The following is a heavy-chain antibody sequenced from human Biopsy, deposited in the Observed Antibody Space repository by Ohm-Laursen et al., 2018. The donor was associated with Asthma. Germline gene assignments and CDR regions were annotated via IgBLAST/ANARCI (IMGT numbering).Heavy chain of an antibody. Sequence: LETLSLTCTVSGGSISTYYWSWIRQPPGKGLEWIGYIYYSGSTNYNPSLKSRVTISVDTSKDQFSLRLISVTAADTAVYYCARGVVYGGDSYAEYFQHWGQGTLVTVSS. J-gene: IGHJ1*01. CDR3: ARGVVYGGDSYAEYFQH. CDR2: IYYSGST. CDR1: GGSISTYY. V-gene: IGHV4-59*01. D-gene: IGHD4-23*01.